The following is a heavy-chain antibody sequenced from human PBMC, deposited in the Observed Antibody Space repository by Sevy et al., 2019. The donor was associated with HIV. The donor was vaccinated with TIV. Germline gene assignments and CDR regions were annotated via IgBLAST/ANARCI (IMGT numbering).Heavy chain of an antibody. CDR2: ISSSSGTI. CDR1: GFSFTSYW. V-gene: IGHV3-48*01. D-gene: IGHD7-27*01. CDR3: ARDDHWAFDY. Sequence: GGSLRLSCAASGFSFTSYWMSWVRQAPGKGLEWVSYISSSSGTIRYADSVKGRLTISRDNAKNSLFLQMNSLRAEDTAVYYCARDDHWAFDYWGQGALVTVSS. J-gene: IGHJ4*02.